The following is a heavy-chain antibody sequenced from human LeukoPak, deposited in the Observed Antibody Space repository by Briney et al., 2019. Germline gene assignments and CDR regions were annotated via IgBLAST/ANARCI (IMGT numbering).Heavy chain of an antibody. J-gene: IGHJ4*02. Sequence: GGSLRLSCAGSGFTFSDYWMHWVRQAPGKGLEWVANIKQDGSEKFYVDSVKGRFTISRDNAKNSLYLQMNSLRAEDTAVYYCAGAVVVPAAIDYWGQGTLVTVSS. V-gene: IGHV3-7*01. D-gene: IGHD2-2*01. CDR1: GFTFSDYW. CDR2: IKQDGSEK. CDR3: AGAVVVPAAIDY.